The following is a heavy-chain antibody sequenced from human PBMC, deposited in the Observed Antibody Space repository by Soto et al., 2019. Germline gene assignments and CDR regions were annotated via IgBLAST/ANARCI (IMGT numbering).Heavy chain of an antibody. J-gene: IGHJ3*02. CDR1: GFTFDDYG. V-gene: IGHV3-20*04. D-gene: IGHD3-22*01. CDR2: INWNGGDT. CDR3: AKSYDSSGYIPDSAFDI. Sequence: AGGSLRLSCAASGFTFDDYGMSWVRQAPGKGLEWISAINWNGGDTDYADSVEGRFTISRDNSKNTLYLQMNSLRAEDTAVYYCAKSYDSSGYIPDSAFDIWGQGTMVTVSS.